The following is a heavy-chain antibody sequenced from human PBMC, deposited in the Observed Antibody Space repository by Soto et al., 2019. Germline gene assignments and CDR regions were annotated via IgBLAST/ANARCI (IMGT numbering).Heavy chain of an antibody. J-gene: IGHJ3*02. CDR1: GGSFSGNY. V-gene: IGHV4-34*01. D-gene: IGHD2-2*01. Sequence: QVQLQQWGAGLVKPSATLSLTCAVYGGSFSGNYWSWIRQPPGKGLEWIGEINHSGSTNFNPSLKRRVTITVGTSKHPFCMGLSSVTAADTAVYYCARNPPRAGAITSQWHRNYNTRYQLPPGGAFDIWGQGTMVTVSS. CDR2: INHSGST. CDR3: ARNPPRAGAITSQWHRNYNTRYQLPPGGAFDI.